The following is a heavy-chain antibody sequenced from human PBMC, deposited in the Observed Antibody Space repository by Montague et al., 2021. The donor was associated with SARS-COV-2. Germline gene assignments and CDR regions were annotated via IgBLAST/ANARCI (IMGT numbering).Heavy chain of an antibody. V-gene: IGHV4-59*08. CDR2: ISDSGST. CDR1: GGSISSFY. CDR3: ARHYSATLPAVY. Sequence: SETLSLTCTVSGGSISSFYWCWFRQPPGKGLEWIGYISDSGSTNYNPSLTSRVTMSVDTSKNQFSLKVNSVTAADTTVYYRARHYSATLPAVYWGQGTLVTVSS. J-gene: IGHJ4*02. D-gene: IGHD2-15*01.